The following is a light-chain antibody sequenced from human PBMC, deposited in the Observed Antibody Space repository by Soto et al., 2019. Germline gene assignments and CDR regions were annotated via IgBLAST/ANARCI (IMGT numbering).Light chain of an antibody. V-gene: IGKV1-27*01. CDR2: AAS. J-gene: IGKJ3*01. CDR3: QKYSSVPV. CDR1: QGIRNF. Sequence: DIQMTQSPASLSASVGDRVTITCRASQGIRNFVAWYQQKPGKATKLLIYAASTLQSGVPSRFSGSGSGTDFTLTISRLQPEDVATYSCQKYSSVPVFGPGTKVEIK.